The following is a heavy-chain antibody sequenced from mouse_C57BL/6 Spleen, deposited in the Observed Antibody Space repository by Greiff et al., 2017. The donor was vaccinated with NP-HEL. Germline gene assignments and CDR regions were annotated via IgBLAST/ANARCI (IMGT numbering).Heavy chain of an antibody. D-gene: IGHD1-1*01. Sequence: QVQLQQPGAELVMPGASGRLSCKASGYTFTSYWMHWVRRRPGQGLEWIGEIDPSDSYINYNQKFKGKSTLTVDKSSSTAYMQLSSLTSEDSAVYYCARTTTVATGFAYWGQGTLVTVSA. V-gene: IGHV1-69*01. CDR1: GYTFTSYW. CDR3: ARTTTVATGFAY. CDR2: IDPSDSYI. J-gene: IGHJ3*01.